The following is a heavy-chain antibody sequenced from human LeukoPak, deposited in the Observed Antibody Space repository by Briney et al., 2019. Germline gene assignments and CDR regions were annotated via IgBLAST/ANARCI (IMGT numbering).Heavy chain of an antibody. J-gene: IGHJ4*02. Sequence: SVKVSCKASGYTFTSYDINWVRQATGQGLEWMGGIIPIFGTANYAQKFQGRVTITADESTSTAYMELSSLRSEDTAVYYCARDTRRDSSGYYGFWGQGTLVTVSS. CDR3: ARDTRRDSSGYYGF. CDR2: IIPIFGTA. V-gene: IGHV1-69*13. D-gene: IGHD3-22*01. CDR1: GYTFTSYD.